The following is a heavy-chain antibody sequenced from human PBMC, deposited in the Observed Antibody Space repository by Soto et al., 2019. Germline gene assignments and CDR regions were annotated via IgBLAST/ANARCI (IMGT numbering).Heavy chain of an antibody. Sequence: GGSLRLSCAASGFTFSSYSMNWVRQAPGKGLEWVSSISSSSSYIYYADSVKGRFTISRDNAKNSLYLQMNSLRAEDTAVYYCARVFFSAQDHRRMTPKTYYYMDVWGKGTTVTVSS. D-gene: IGHD1-26*01. CDR1: GFTFSSYS. J-gene: IGHJ6*03. V-gene: IGHV3-21*01. CDR3: ARVFFSAQDHRRMTPKTYYYMDV. CDR2: ISSSSSYI.